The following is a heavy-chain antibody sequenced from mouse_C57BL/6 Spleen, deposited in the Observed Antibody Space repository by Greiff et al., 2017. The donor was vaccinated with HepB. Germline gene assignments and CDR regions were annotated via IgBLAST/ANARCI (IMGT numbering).Heavy chain of an antibody. J-gene: IGHJ2*01. CDR2: ISNGGGST. CDR3: ARLTRRDYFDY. V-gene: IGHV5-12*01. Sequence: EVKLVESGGGLVQPGGSLKLSCAASGFTFSDYYMYWVRQTPEKRLEWVAYISNGGGSTYYPDTVKGRFTISRDNAKNTLYLQMSRLKSEDTAMYYCARLTRRDYFDYWGQGTTLTVSS. CDR1: GFTFSDYY.